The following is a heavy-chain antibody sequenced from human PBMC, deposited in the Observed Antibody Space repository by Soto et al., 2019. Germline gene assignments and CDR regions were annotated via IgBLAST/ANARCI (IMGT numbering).Heavy chain of an antibody. J-gene: IGHJ4*02. Sequence: QVQLVESGGGVVQPGRSLRLSCAASGFTFSSYAMHWVRQAPGKGLEWVAVISYDGSNKYYADSVKGRFTISRDNSKNTLYLQMNSLRAEDTAVYYCARAVVVGYSSGTDYWGQGTLVTVSS. CDR3: ARAVVVGYSSGTDY. CDR2: ISYDGSNK. V-gene: IGHV3-30-3*01. D-gene: IGHD6-19*01. CDR1: GFTFSSYA.